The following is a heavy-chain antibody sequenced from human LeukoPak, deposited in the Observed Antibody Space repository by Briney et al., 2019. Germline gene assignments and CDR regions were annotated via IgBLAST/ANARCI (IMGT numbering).Heavy chain of an antibody. Sequence: RPGGSLRLSCAASGFTFDDYGMSWVRQAPGKGLEWVSGINWNGGSTGYADSVKGRFTISRDNAKNSLYLQMNSLRAEDTALYYCARAGGFGEQEASYFDYWGQGTLVTVSS. D-gene: IGHD3-10*01. CDR1: GFTFDDYG. J-gene: IGHJ4*02. V-gene: IGHV3-20*04. CDR3: ARAGGFGEQEASYFDY. CDR2: INWNGGST.